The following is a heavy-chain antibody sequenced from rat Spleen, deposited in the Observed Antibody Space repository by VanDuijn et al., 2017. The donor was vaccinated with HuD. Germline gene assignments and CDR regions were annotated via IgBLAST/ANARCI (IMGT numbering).Heavy chain of an antibody. Sequence: EVQLVESDGDLVQPGRSLKFSCVASGFTFSDYYMAWVRQAPMKGLEWIATISYDGSSTFYRDSVRARFTISRDNAKSTLYLQMDSLRSEDTATYYCATGPRILRLDWFAYWGQGTLVTVSS. CDR2: ISYDGSST. CDR3: ATGPRILRLDWFAY. CDR1: GFTFSDYY. D-gene: IGHD1-6*01. V-gene: IGHV5-29*01. J-gene: IGHJ3*01.